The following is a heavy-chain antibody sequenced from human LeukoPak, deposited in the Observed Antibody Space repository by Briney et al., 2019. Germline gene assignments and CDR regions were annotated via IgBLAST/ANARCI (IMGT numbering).Heavy chain of an antibody. D-gene: IGHD6-6*01. J-gene: IGHJ4*02. CDR3: ANEYSSSWLAVVVDY. Sequence: PWGSLRLSCAASGFTFSSYAMSWVRQAPGKGLEWVSAISGSGGSTYYADSVKGRFTISRDNSKNTLYLQMNSLRAEDTAVYYCANEYSSSWLAVVVDYWGQGTLVTVSS. V-gene: IGHV3-23*01. CDR1: GFTFSSYA. CDR2: ISGSGGST.